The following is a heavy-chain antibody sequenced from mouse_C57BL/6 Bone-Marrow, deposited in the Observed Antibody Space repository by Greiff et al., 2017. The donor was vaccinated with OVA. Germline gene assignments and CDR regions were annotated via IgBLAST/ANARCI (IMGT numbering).Heavy chain of an antibody. CDR1: GYTFTSYG. CDR3: ARFITTVVVDY. Sequence: QVQLQQSGAELARPGASVKLSCKASGYTFTSYGISWVKQRTGQGLEWIGEIYPRSGSTNYNEKFKSKATLTVDKSSSTAYMQLSSLTSEDSAVYYCARFITTVVVDYWGQGTTLTVSS. CDR2: IYPRSGST. V-gene: IGHV1-81*01. D-gene: IGHD1-1*01. J-gene: IGHJ2*01.